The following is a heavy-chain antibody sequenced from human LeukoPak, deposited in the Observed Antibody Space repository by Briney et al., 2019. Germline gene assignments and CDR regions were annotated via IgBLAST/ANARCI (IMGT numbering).Heavy chain of an antibody. J-gene: IGHJ3*02. Sequence: GGSLRLSCAASGFTFSSYAMSWVRQAPGKGLEWVSAISGSGGSTYYADSVKGRFTISRDNSKNTLYLQMNSLRAEDTAVYYCARDRYRYSGSHDAFDIWGQGTMVTVSS. CDR3: ARDRYRYSGSHDAFDI. CDR1: GFTFSSYA. D-gene: IGHD1-26*01. V-gene: IGHV3-23*01. CDR2: ISGSGGST.